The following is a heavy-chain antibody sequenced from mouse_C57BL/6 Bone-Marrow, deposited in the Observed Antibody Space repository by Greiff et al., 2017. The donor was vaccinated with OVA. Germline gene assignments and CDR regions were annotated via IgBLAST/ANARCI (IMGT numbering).Heavy chain of an antibody. CDR1: GFTFSSYG. J-gene: IGHJ3*01. D-gene: IGHD1-1*01. V-gene: IGHV5-6*01. Sequence: EVQGVESGGDLVKPGGSLKLSCAASGFTFSSYGMSWVRQTPDKRLEWVATISSGGSYTYYPDSVKGRFTISRDNAKNHLYLHMSSLKSEDTAMYYCARHGIYYDGVATWGFAVWGKGTLVTVSA. CDR2: ISSGGSYT. CDR3: ARHGIYYDGVATWGFAV.